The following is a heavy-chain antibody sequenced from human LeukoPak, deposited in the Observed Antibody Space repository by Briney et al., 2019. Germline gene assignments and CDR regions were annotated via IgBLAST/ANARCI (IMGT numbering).Heavy chain of an antibody. J-gene: IGHJ5*02. Sequence: GSLRLSCAVSGFTFSNAWMTWVRQATGKGLEWIGEINHSGSTNYNPSLKSRVTISVDTSKNQFSLKLSSVTAADTAVYYCARGPRIQLWLTSNWFDPWGQGTLVTVSS. V-gene: IGHV4-34*01. CDR1: GFTFSNAW. CDR2: INHSGST. CDR3: ARGPRIQLWLTSNWFDP. D-gene: IGHD5-18*01.